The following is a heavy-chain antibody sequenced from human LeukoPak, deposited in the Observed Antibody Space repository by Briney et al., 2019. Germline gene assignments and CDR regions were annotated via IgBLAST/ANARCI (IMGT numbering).Heavy chain of an antibody. D-gene: IGHD6-19*01. J-gene: IGHJ4*02. Sequence: EASVKVSCKASGYTFTSYGISWVRQAPGQGLEWVGWISAYNGNTNYAQKLQGRVTMTTDTSTSTAYMELRSLRSDDTAVYYCARDEGSGSQPGFDYWGQGTLVTVSS. V-gene: IGHV1-18*01. CDR2: ISAYNGNT. CDR3: ARDEGSGSQPGFDY. CDR1: GYTFTSYG.